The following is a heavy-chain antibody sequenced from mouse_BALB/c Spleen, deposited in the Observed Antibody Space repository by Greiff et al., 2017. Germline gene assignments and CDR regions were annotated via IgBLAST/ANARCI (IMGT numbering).Heavy chain of an antibody. CDR3: VRHGNYPDY. Sequence: VQLKQSGAELVRPGALVKLSCKASGFNIKDYYMHWVKQRPEQGLEWIGWIDPENGNTIYDPKFQGKASITADTSSNTAYLQLSSLTSEDTAVYYCVRHGNYPDYWGQGTTLTVSS. V-gene: IGHV14-1*02. J-gene: IGHJ2*01. D-gene: IGHD2-1*01. CDR1: GFNIKDYY. CDR2: IDPENGNT.